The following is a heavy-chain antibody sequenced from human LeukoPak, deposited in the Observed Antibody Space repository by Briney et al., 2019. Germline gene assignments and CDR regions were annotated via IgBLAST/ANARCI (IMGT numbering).Heavy chain of an antibody. CDR3: ARVVLYYDSRGGFDY. D-gene: IGHD3-22*01. V-gene: IGHV4-34*01. CDR2: INHSGST. J-gene: IGHJ4*02. CDR1: GGSFSGYY. Sequence: SETLSLTCAVYGGSFSGYYWSWIRQPPGKGREWIGEINHSGSTNYNPSLKSRVTISVDTSKNQFSLKLSSVTAADTAVYYCARVVLYYDSRGGFDYWGQGTLVTVSS.